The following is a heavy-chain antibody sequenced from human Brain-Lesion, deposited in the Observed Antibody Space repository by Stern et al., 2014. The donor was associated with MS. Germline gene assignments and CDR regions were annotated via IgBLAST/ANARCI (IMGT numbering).Heavy chain of an antibody. J-gene: IGHJ4*02. Sequence: MQLVQSGGGLVQPGGSLRLSCAASGFTFNSYAMSWVRQAPGKGLEWVSSIIGSGVGTYYAHSVKGRVTISSTTAKNTPSLQMNSLRADDTAVYYCAKGTYYDIWTGISAYPDLDYWGQGTLITVSS. V-gene: IGHV3-23*04. CDR3: AKGTYYDIWTGISAYPDLDY. CDR2: IIGSGVGT. D-gene: IGHD3-9*01. CDR1: GFTFNSYA.